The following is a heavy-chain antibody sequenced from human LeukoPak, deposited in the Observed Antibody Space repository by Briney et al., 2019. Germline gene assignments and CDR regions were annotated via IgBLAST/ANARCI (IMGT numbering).Heavy chain of an antibody. CDR3: ASVVRGVIGNYYYYYMDV. J-gene: IGHJ6*03. CDR2: VDHSGST. D-gene: IGHD3-10*01. CDR1: GGSFSDKH. Sequence: SETLSLTCAVYGGSFSDKHWSWIRQTPGKGLQWIGEVDHSGSTNYSPSLKSRVTISVDTSKNQFSLKLSSVTAADTAMYYCASVVRGVIGNYYYYYMDVWGKGTTVIVSS. V-gene: IGHV4-34*01.